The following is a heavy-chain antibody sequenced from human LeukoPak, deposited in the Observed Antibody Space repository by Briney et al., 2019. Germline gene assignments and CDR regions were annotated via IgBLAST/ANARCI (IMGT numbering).Heavy chain of an antibody. V-gene: IGHV3-11*05. Sequence: PGGSLRLSCSASGXTFSDYYRSWIRQAPGKGLEWVAYISSSSSYTNYADSVEGRFTISRDNAKNSLYLQMNSLRAEDTAVYYCARDYCGGDCANYWYFDLWGRGTLVTVSS. J-gene: IGHJ2*01. D-gene: IGHD2-21*02. CDR1: GXTFSDYY. CDR3: ARDYCGGDCANYWYFDL. CDR2: ISSSSSYT.